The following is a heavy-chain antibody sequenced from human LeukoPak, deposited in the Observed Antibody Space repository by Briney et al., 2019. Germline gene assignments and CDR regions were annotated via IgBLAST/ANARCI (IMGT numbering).Heavy chain of an antibody. CDR1: GHTFEDYA. CDR2: ISWYSGSI. D-gene: IGHD6-19*01. J-gene: IGHJ6*02. Sequence: PGGSLRLSCAASGHTFEDYAMPGVPQATGRGVEWVPGISWYSGSIGYADSVKGRFTISRDNANNSLYLQMNSLRAKDTALYYCAKDRLAVAGTIYYSYGMDVWGQGTTVTVSS. CDR3: AKDRLAVAGTIYYSYGMDV. V-gene: IGHV3-9*01.